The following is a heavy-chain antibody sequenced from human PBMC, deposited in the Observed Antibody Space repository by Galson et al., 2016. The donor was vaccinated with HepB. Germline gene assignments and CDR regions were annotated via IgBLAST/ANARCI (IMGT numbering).Heavy chain of an antibody. V-gene: IGHV4-39*01. CDR1: GGSVYSHDYY. J-gene: IGHJ4*02. D-gene: IGHD2-15*01. CDR2: IYYSGST. Sequence: SETLSLTCRVSGGSVYSHDYYWTWIRQPPGKGLEWIGSIYYSGSTYYNPSLKSRVTISVDTSKNQFPLKLSSVTAADTAVYYCARVRRYCSGGSCRHHFDYWGQGTLVTVSS. CDR3: ARVRRYCSGGSCRHHFDY.